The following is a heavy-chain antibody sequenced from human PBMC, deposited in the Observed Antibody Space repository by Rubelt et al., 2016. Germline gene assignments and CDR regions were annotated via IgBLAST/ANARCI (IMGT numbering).Heavy chain of an antibody. CDR1: GYSFISNW. Sequence: EVQLVQSGAEVKKPGESLKISCKGSGYSFISNWIGWVRQMPGKGLEWMGIIYPGDSDTRYNPSFQVQVTISTDKSISTAYLQWSNLKASDTAMYYWARQWGSTSSDAFDIWGQGTMVTVSS. J-gene: IGHJ3*02. V-gene: IGHV5-51*01. D-gene: IGHD2-2*01. CDR3: ARQWGSTSSDAFDI. CDR2: IYPGDSDT.